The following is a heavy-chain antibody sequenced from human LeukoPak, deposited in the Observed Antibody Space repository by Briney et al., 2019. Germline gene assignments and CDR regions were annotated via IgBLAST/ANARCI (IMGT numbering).Heavy chain of an antibody. D-gene: IGHD6-13*01. CDR2: IYYSGST. Sequence: PSETLSLTCTVSGGSISSYYWSWIRQPPGKGLEWIGYIYYSGSTNYNPSLKSRVTISVDTSKNQFSLKLSSVTAADTAVYYCARTGKAAARFAFEIWGQGTMVTVSS. CDR1: GGSISSYY. CDR3: ARTGKAAARFAFEI. J-gene: IGHJ3*02. V-gene: IGHV4-59*01.